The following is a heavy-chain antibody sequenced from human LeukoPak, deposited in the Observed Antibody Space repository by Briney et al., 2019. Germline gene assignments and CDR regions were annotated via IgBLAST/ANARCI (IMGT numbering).Heavy chain of an antibody. D-gene: IGHD4-17*01. CDR2: IKSKTDGGTT. J-gene: IGHJ6*02. Sequence: GGSLRLSCAASGFTFSSYAMSWVRQAPGKGLEWVGRIKSKTDGGTTDYAAPVKGRFTISRDDSKNTLYLQMNSLKTEDTAVYYCTTGLTVTTTYYYYYGMDVWGQGTTVTVSS. V-gene: IGHV3-15*01. CDR3: TTGLTVTTTYYYYYGMDV. CDR1: GFTFSSYA.